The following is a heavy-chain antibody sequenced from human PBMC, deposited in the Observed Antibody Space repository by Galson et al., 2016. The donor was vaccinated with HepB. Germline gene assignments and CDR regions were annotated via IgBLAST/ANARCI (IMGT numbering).Heavy chain of an antibody. CDR3: ARDSRYSSSMLFDP. CDR2: INHSGST. D-gene: IGHD6-13*01. Sequence: SETLSLTCSVSGDSINTGGYYWSWIRQSPGKGLEWIGYINHSGSTKYNPSLKSRVTISVDTAQNHLSLTLTSVTAADTAVYYCARDSRYSSSMLFDPWGQGTLVTVSP. V-gene: IGHV4-61*03. J-gene: IGHJ5*02. CDR1: GDSINTGGYY.